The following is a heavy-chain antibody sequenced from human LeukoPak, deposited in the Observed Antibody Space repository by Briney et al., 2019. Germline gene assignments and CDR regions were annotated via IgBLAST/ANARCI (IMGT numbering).Heavy chain of an antibody. CDR1: GFTFNNYA. V-gene: IGHV3-30*07. Sequence: GGSLRLSCAASGFTFNNYAMHWVRQAPGKGLEWVAVISYDGSNKYYADSVKGRFTISRDNAKNSLYLQMNSLRAEDTAVYYCARDTDYGDSGLDYWGQGTLVTVSS. CDR2: ISYDGSNK. CDR3: ARDTDYGDSGLDY. D-gene: IGHD4-17*01. J-gene: IGHJ4*02.